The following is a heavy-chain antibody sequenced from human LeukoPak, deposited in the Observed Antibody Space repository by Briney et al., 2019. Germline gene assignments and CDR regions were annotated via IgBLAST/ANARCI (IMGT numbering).Heavy chain of an antibody. CDR1: GFTFSSYW. D-gene: IGHD3-22*01. V-gene: IGHV3-74*01. CDR2: INSDGSST. CDR3: ARGPHYYDKSVAFDI. Sequence: PGGSLRLSCAASGFTFSSYWMHWVRQAPGKGLVWVSRINSDGSSTSYADSVKGRFTISRDNAKNTLYLQMNSLRAEDTAVYYCARGPHYYDKSVAFDIWGQGTMVTVSP. J-gene: IGHJ3*02.